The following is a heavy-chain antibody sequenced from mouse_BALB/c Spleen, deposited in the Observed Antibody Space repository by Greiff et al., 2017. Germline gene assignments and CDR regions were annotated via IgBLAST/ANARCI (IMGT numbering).Heavy chain of an antibody. V-gene: IGHV5-17*02. D-gene: IGHD2-2*01. J-gene: IGHJ1*01. CDR1: GFTFSSFG. CDR2: ISSGSSTI. CDR3: AREGYDGWYFDV. Sequence: EVKLVESGGGLVQPGGSRKLSCAASGFTFSSFGMHWVRQAPEKGLEWVAYISSGSSTIYYADTVKGRFTISRDNPKNTLFLQMTSLRSEDTAMYYCAREGYDGWYFDVWGAGTTVTVSS.